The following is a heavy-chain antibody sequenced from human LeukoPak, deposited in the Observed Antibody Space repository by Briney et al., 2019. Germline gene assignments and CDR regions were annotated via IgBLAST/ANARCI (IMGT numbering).Heavy chain of an antibody. CDR3: ATVPKAYYYDSSGYLDY. V-gene: IGHV3-66*01. J-gene: IGHJ4*02. CDR1: GFTFSSYW. Sequence: HPGGSLRLSCAASGFTFSSYWMSWVRQAPGKGLEWVSVIYSGGSTYYADSVKGRFTISRDNSKNTLYLQMNSLRAEDTAVYYCATVPKAYYYDSSGYLDYWGQGTLVTVSS. D-gene: IGHD3-22*01. CDR2: IYSGGST.